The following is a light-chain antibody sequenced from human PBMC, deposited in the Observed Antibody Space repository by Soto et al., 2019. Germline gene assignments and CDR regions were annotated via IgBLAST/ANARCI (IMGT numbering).Light chain of an antibody. CDR2: GAF. Sequence: EIVMTQSPVTLSVSPGERVTLSCRASQSVSSNLAWYQQKPGQAPSLLIYGAFSRATGIPDRFSGSGAGTDFTLTITRLEPEDFAMYYCQQYGSSTGTFGQGTKVDIK. CDR3: QQYGSSTGT. CDR1: QSVSSN. V-gene: IGKV3-20*01. J-gene: IGKJ1*01.